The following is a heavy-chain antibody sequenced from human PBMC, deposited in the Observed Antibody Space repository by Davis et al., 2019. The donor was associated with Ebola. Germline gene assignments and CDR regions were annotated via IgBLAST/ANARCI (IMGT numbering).Heavy chain of an antibody. V-gene: IGHV5-51*01. Sequence: GESLKISCKGSGYSFTSYWIGWVRQMPGKGLEWMGIIYPGDSGTRYSPSFQGQVTISADKSISTAFLQWSSLKASDTAMYYCARQEALVGATSFDYWGQGTLVTVSS. CDR3: ARQEALVGATSFDY. CDR2: IYPGDSGT. D-gene: IGHD1-26*01. J-gene: IGHJ4*02. CDR1: GYSFTSYW.